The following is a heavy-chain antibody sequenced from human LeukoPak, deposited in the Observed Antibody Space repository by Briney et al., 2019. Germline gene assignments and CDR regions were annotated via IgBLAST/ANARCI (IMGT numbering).Heavy chain of an antibody. CDR2: ISSSGSTI. Sequence: GGSLRLSCAASGFTFSDYYMSWIRQAPGKGLEWVSYISSSGSTIYYADSVKGRFTISRDSAKNSLYLQMNSLRAEDTAVYYCARGLASWIQLWSASDYWGQGTLVTVSS. V-gene: IGHV3-11*01. CDR3: ARGLASWIQLWSASDY. D-gene: IGHD5-18*01. J-gene: IGHJ4*02. CDR1: GFTFSDYY.